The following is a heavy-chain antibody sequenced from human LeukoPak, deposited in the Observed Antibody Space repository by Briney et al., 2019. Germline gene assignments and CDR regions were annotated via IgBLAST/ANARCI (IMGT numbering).Heavy chain of an antibody. Sequence: PGGPLTLSCIASGFTYSRSWMDCLRQAPGKGLEWVANIKGDGSETHYVDSAKGRFTSTRDNAKNYLYLQIDRVRVEDTAIYYCAKSLDSWGQGALLTVSS. V-gene: IGHV3-7*01. CDR3: AKSLDS. CDR1: GFTYSRSW. CDR2: IKGDGSET. J-gene: IGHJ4*02.